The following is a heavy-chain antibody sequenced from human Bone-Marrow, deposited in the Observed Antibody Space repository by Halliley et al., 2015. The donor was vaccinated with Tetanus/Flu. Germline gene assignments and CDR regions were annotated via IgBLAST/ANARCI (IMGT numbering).Heavy chain of an antibody. J-gene: IGHJ4*02. CDR2: THNSGST. V-gene: IGHV4-59*01. CDR1: GGSISGYY. D-gene: IGHD3-9*01. CDR3: ARVAPHDNSLGQNGH. Sequence: TLSLTCTVSGGSISGYYWNWIRQSPGKGLEWIGYTHNSGSTSYNPSLKSRATMSVDTSKNQLSLKLRSVTAADTALYYCARVAPHDNSLGQNGHWGQRTLVTVSS.